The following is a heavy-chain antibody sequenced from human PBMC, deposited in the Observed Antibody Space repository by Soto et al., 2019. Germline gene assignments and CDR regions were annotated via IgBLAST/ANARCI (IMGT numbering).Heavy chain of an antibody. D-gene: IGHD3-10*01. CDR1: GFTFTNYG. CDR3: ARDAYPSGSPLNYFDY. V-gene: IGHV3-33*01. Sequence: QVQLVESGGGVVQPGRSLRLSCAASGFTFTNYGMHWVRQAPGKGLEWVAVMWYDGTTKSYADSVEGRFTISRDKSKNTLYLQMSSLRAEDTAVYYCARDAYPSGSPLNYFDYWGQGTLVTVSS. CDR2: MWYDGTTK. J-gene: IGHJ4*02.